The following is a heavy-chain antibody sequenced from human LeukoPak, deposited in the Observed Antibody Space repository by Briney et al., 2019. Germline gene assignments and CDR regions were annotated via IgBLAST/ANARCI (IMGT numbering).Heavy chain of an antibody. J-gene: IGHJ4*02. CDR2: IYYSGST. V-gene: IGHV4-39*01. CDR3: ASIDY. CDR1: GGSFSSYY. Sequence: SETLSLTCAVYGGSFSSYYWGWIRQPPGKGLEWIGSIYYSGSTYYNPSLKSRVTISVDTSKNQFSLKLSSVTAADTAVYYCASIDYWGQGTLVTVSS.